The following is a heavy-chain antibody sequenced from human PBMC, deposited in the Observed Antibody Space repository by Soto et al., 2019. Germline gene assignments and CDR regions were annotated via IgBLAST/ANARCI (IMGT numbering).Heavy chain of an antibody. CDR1: GGSICSYY. J-gene: IGHJ6*02. Sequence: SAPLSLTCTVYGGSICSYYWSWIRPHPGQGLERLWYVYYNWSTNTNPSLKSRVTIAVDTSKNQFSLKLSSVTAADTAVYYCARGENWGVHLCYYYYGMDVWCQWTTVTV. CDR2: VYYNWST. D-gene: IGHD7-27*01. CDR3: ARGENWGVHLCYYYYGMDV. V-gene: IGHV4-59*01.